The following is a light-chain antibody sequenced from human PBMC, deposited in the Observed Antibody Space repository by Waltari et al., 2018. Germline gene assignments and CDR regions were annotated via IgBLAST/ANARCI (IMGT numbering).Light chain of an antibody. CDR1: QSVSSHF. V-gene: IGKV3-20*01. CDR3: QQYVSSPLT. Sequence: IVLTQYPGTLSLSPGARATHSCRASQSVSSHFLAWYQQKPGQPPRLLIYGASSRATGIPDRFSGSESGTGFTLTISRLEPEDFAVYYCQQYVSSPLTFGGGTKVEIK. J-gene: IGKJ4*01. CDR2: GAS.